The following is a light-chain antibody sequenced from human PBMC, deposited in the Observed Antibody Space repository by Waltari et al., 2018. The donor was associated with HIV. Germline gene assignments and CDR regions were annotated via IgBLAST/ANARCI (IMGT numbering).Light chain of an antibody. J-gene: IGKJ1*01. CDR2: WAS. V-gene: IGKV4-1*01. CDR3: QQYYNTPQT. CDR1: QSVLYSSNNKNY. Sequence: DIVMTQSPDSLAVSLGERATINCKSSQSVLYSSNNKNYLAWYQQKPGQPPKLFISWASTRESGVPDRFSCSGSGTNFTLTISSLQADDVAVYYCQQYYNTPQTFGQGTKVEIK.